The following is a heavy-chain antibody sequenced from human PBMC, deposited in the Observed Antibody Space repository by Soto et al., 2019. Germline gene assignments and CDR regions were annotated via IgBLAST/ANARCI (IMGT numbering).Heavy chain of an antibody. J-gene: IGHJ2*01. D-gene: IGHD6-13*01. CDR2: IIPIFGTA. V-gene: IGHV1-69*01. CDR3: ARGPPGSSSWYWYFDL. Sequence: QVQLVQSGAEVKKPGSSVNVSCKASGGTFSSYAISWVRQAPGQGLEWMGGIIPIFGTANYAQKFQGRVTITADESTSTAYVELSSLRSEDTAVYYCARGPPGSSSWYWYFDLWGRGTLVSVSS. CDR1: GGTFSSYA.